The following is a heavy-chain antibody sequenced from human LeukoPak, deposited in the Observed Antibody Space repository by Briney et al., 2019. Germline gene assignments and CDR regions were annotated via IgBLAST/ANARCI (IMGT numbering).Heavy chain of an antibody. D-gene: IGHD6-19*01. CDR2: FDPEDGET. CDR3: VTGGDSSGWYGFDY. V-gene: IGHV1-24*01. Sequence: ASVKVSCKVSGYTLTELSMHWVRQAPGKGLEWMGGFDPEDGETIYAQKFQGRVTMTEDTSTDTAYMELSSLRSEDTAVYYCVTGGDSSGWYGFDYWGQGTLVTVSS. J-gene: IGHJ4*02. CDR1: GYTLTELS.